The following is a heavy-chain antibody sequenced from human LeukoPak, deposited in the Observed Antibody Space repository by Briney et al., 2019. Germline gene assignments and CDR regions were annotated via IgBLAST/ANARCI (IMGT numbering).Heavy chain of an antibody. J-gene: IGHJ4*02. D-gene: IGHD3-22*01. CDR1: GGSISSYY. CDR3: ARMRPLNYDSSGYFDY. V-gene: IGHV4-59*01. CDR2: IYYSGST. Sequence: SETLSLTCTVSGGSISSYYWSWIRQPPGKGLEWIGYIYYSGSTNYNPSLESRVTISVDTSKNQFSLKLSSVTAADTAVYYCARMRPLNYDSSGYFDYWGQGTLVTVSS.